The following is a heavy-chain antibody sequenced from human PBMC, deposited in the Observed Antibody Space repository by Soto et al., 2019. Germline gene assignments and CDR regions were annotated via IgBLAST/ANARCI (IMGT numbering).Heavy chain of an antibody. CDR3: ARDYYYDSSGNIDY. Sequence: QVQLVESGGGVVQPGRSLRLSCAASGFTFSSYGMHWVRQAPGKGLEWVAVIWYDGSNKYYADSVKGRFTISRDNSKNTLYLQMNSLRAEDTAVYYCARDYYYDSSGNIDYWGQGTLVTVSS. J-gene: IGHJ4*02. D-gene: IGHD3-22*01. CDR2: IWYDGSNK. CDR1: GFTFSSYG. V-gene: IGHV3-33*01.